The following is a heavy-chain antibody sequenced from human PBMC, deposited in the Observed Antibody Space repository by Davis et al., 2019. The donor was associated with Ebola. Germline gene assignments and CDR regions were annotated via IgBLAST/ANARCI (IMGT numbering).Heavy chain of an antibody. CDR3: ARDRVCSGATCYAYFDF. V-gene: IGHV1-2*04. CDR2: INPNSDDT. Sequence: AASVKVSCKASGYTFTAYYIHWVRQATGQGLEWMGWINPNSDDTKYSQKFQGWVTMTRDTPISTAYMELNRLTSDDTAVYYCARDRVCSGATCYAYFDFWGQGTLVTVSS. J-gene: IGHJ4*02. D-gene: IGHD2-15*01. CDR1: GYTFTAYY.